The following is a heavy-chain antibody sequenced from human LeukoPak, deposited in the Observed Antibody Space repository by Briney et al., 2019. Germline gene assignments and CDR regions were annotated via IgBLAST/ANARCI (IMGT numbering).Heavy chain of an antibody. D-gene: IGHD4-17*01. CDR2: IHTSGST. V-gene: IGHV4-4*07. J-gene: IGHJ4*02. Sequence: PSETLSLTCIVSGGSISSYYWNWIRQPAGKGLEWIGRIHTSGSTNYNPSLKSRVTISVETAKNQFSLKLSSVTAADTAVYYCARGLRHRMTTVTYGQKSYSQNWDRIYYFDYWGQGTLVTVSS. CDR3: ARGLRHRMTTVTYGQKSYSQNWDRIYYFDY. CDR1: GGSISSYY.